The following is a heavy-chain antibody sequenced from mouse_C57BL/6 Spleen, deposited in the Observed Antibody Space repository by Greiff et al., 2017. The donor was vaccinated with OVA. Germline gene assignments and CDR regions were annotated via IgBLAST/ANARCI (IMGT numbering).Heavy chain of an antibody. Sequence: EVKLVESGGGLVQPGGSLKLSCAASGFTFSDYYMYWVRQTPEKRLEWVAYISNGGGSTYYPDTVKGRFTISRDNAKNTLYLQMSRLKSEDTAMYYCARRDSSGFAYWGQGTLVTVSA. CDR2: ISNGGGST. CDR3: ARRDSSGFAY. V-gene: IGHV5-12*01. J-gene: IGHJ3*01. CDR1: GFTFSDYY. D-gene: IGHD3-2*02.